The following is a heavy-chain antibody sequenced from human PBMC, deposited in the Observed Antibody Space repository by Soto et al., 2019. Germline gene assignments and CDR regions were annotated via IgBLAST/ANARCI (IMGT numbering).Heavy chain of an antibody. CDR3: ARSGDTVVVPAA. CDR2: IYYSGST. J-gene: IGHJ4*02. D-gene: IGHD2-2*01. V-gene: IGHV4-31*11. Sequence: SETLSLTCAVSGGSISSGGYYWSWIRQHPGKGLEWIGYIYYSGSTYYNPSLKSRITISVDTSKNQFSLKLSSVTAADTAVYYCARSGDTVVVPAAWGQGTLVTVSS. CDR1: GGSISSGGYY.